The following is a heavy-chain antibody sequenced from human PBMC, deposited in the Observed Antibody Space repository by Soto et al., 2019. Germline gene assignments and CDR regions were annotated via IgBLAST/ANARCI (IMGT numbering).Heavy chain of an antibody. CDR1: GFTFSMYW. Sequence: GGSLRLSCAASGFTFSMYWMHWVRQVQGKGLVWVSRINIEGTSATYADSVKGRFTISRDNARNTLFLQMNSLRAEDSAVYYCAAGLLPRISGTTLNPWGQGTLVTVSS. D-gene: IGHD1-7*01. J-gene: IGHJ5*02. V-gene: IGHV3-74*01. CDR3: AAGLLPRISGTTLNP. CDR2: INIEGTSA.